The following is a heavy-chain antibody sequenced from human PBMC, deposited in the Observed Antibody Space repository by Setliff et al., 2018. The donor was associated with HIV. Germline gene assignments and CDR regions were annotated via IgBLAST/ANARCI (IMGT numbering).Heavy chain of an antibody. CDR3: ARGKGVGGVIITGGLDV. D-gene: IGHD3-10*01. V-gene: IGHV1-8*02. CDR1: GYTFTGYH. CDR2: MNPNSGVS. J-gene: IGHJ6*02. Sequence: ASVKVSCKASGYTFTGYHIHWVRQAPGQGLEWMGWMNPNSGVSGYALKFHDRVTMTRDTSITTAYMELSSLTSEDTAVYYCARGKGVGGVIITGGLDVWGQGTTVTVSS.